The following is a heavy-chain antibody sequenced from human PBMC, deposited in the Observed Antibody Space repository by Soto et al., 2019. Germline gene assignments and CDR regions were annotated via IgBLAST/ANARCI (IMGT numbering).Heavy chain of an antibody. CDR2: IYYSGST. V-gene: IGHV4-59*08. J-gene: IGHJ4*02. CDR1: GGSISRYY. Sequence: SEPLSLTCTVSGGSISRYYWSWIRQPPGKGLEWIGYIYYSGSTNYSPSLRSRVTISIETSKTQFSLKLSSVSAADTAVYYCARTRYDILTGFYFDDWGQGTLVTVSS. CDR3: ARTRYDILTGFYFDD. D-gene: IGHD3-9*01.